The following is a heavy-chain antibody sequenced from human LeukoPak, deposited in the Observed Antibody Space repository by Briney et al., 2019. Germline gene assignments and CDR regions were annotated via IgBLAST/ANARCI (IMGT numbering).Heavy chain of an antibody. V-gene: IGHV4-4*09. D-gene: IGHD5-24*01. CDR1: GGSISRYY. J-gene: IGHJ4*02. Sequence: SETLSLTCTGSGGSISRYYVSLIRQPPWKRQEWIGYIYTSGSTNYNPSLKSRVTISVDTSKNQFSLKLSSVTAADTAVYYCARSDGYNYREFGYWGQGTLVTVSS. CDR3: ARSDGYNYREFGY. CDR2: IYTSGST.